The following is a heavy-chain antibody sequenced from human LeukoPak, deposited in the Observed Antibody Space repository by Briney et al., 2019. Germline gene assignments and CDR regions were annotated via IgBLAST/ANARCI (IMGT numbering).Heavy chain of an antibody. D-gene: IGHD3-22*01. Sequence: HTGGSLRLSCAASGFTFNTYGMHWVRQAPGKGLEWVAIIWYDGSNKYYADSVKGRFTISRDNFKNTLYLQMNSLRAEDTAVYYCALTYYYDSDGYYSPDKHAFDIWGQGTMVTVSS. V-gene: IGHV3-33*01. CDR1: GFTFNTYG. J-gene: IGHJ3*02. CDR2: IWYDGSNK. CDR3: ALTYYYDSDGYYSPDKHAFDI.